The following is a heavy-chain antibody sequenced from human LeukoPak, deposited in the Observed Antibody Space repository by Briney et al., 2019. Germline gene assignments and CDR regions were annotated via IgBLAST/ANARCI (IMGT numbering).Heavy chain of an antibody. V-gene: IGHV3-48*01. D-gene: IGHD3-10*01. CDR3: ARVVTGESDY. J-gene: IGHJ4*02. Sequence: GGSLRLSCAASGFAFSSYSMNWVRQAPGKGLEWISHITSRSRTITYADSVKGRFTTSRDNAKNSLYLQMNSLRAEDTAVYFCARVVTGESDYWGQGTLVTVSA. CDR2: ITSRSRTI. CDR1: GFAFSSYS.